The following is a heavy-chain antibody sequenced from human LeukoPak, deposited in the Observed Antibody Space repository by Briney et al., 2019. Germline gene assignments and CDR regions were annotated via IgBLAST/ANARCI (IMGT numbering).Heavy chain of an antibody. D-gene: IGHD6-6*01. V-gene: IGHV4-61*01. J-gene: IGHJ6*02. Sequence: PSETLSLTCTVSGGSVSSGSYYWSWIRQPPGKGLEWIGYIYYSGSTNYNPSLKSRVTISADTSKNQFSLKLSSVSATDTAVYYCARQRGSSSFGYYYFGMDVWGQGTTVTVS. CDR2: IYYSGST. CDR1: GGSVSSGSYY. CDR3: ARQRGSSSFGYYYFGMDV.